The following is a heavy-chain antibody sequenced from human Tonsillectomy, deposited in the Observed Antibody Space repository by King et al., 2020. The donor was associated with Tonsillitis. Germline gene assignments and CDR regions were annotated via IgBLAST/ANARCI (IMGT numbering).Heavy chain of an antibody. V-gene: IGHV3-33*05. CDR3: ARDHLWLEYYFDY. CDR2: ISSDGSNK. J-gene: IGHJ4*02. Sequence: VQLVESGGGVVQPGRSLRLSCTASGFTFSTYGMHWVRQAPGKGLEWVAVISSDGSNKYYAASVKGRFTISRDNSKNTLYLQMSSLSAEDTAVYYCARDHLWLEYYFDYWGQGTLVTVSS. CDR1: GFTFSTYG. D-gene: IGHD5-18*01.